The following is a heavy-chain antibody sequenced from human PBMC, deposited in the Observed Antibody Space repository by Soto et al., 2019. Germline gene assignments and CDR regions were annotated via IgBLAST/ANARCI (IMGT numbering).Heavy chain of an antibody. D-gene: IGHD6-19*01. CDR3: AILYSSGWYKDRFDP. V-gene: IGHV3-23*01. J-gene: IGHJ5*02. CDR1: GFTFSSYA. Sequence: GESLKISCAASGFTFSSYAMSWVRQAPGKGLEWVSAISGSGGSTYYADSVKGRFTISRDNSKNTLYLQMNSLRAEDTAVYYCAILYSSGWYKDRFDPCGQGTLVTVSS. CDR2: ISGSGGST.